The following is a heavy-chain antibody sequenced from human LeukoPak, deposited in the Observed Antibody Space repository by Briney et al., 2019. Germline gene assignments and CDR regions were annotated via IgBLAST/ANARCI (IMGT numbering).Heavy chain of an antibody. V-gene: IGHV4-39*01. CDR2: IYYSGNT. CDR3: ARPRSLAAPSSWFDP. J-gene: IGHJ5*02. D-gene: IGHD3-10*01. Sequence: PSETLSLTCSVSGGSISTSSYYWAWIRQPPGKGLEWIGSIYYSGNTYYNSSLESRVTISVGASDKQFSLELTSVTAADTAVYYCARPRSLAAPSSWFDPWGQGTLVIVSS. CDR1: GGSISTSSYY.